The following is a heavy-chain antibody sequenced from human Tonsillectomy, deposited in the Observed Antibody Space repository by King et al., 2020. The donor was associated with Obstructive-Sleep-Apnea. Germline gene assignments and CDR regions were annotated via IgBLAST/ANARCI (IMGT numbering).Heavy chain of an antibody. CDR1: GFTFNTYG. D-gene: IGHD3-22*01. CDR2: ISFDGSNK. V-gene: IGHV3-30*18. CDR3: AKDTSYYDSSGYFGALDI. Sequence: VQLVESGGGVVQPGRSLRLSCAASGFTFNTYGMHWVRQAPGKGLEWVAVISFDGSNKQYGDSAKGRFTVSRDNSKNTLYLQMNSLRAGDTAVYYWAKDTSYYDSSGYFGALDIWGQGTMVTVSS. J-gene: IGHJ3*02.